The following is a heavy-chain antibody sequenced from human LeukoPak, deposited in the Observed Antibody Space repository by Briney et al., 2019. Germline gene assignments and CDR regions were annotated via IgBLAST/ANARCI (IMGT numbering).Heavy chain of an antibody. V-gene: IGHV4-61*02. CDR2: IYTSGST. Sequence: SETLSLTCTVSGGSISSGSYYWSWIRQPAGRGREWIGRIYTSGSTNYNTSLKSRVTISVDTSKNQFSLKLSSVTAADTAVYYCARDYFVRSLYYYYYMDVWGKGTTVTVSS. CDR3: ARDYFVRSLYYYYYMDV. D-gene: IGHD3-10*01. CDR1: GGSISSGSYY. J-gene: IGHJ6*03.